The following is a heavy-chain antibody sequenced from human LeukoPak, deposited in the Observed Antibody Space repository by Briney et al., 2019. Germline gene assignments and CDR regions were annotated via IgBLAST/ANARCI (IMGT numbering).Heavy chain of an antibody. V-gene: IGHV3-33*08. D-gene: IGHD3-22*01. J-gene: IGHJ4*02. CDR1: GNTFSTSW. CDR3: ARGADHYASSGYYYGAY. Sequence: GGSLRLSCAASGNTFSTSWMSWVRQAPGKGLEWVAVIWYDGSNKYYADSVKGRFTISRDNSKNTLYLQMNSLRAEDTAVYYCARGADHYASSGYYYGAYWGQGTLVTVSS. CDR2: IWYDGSNK.